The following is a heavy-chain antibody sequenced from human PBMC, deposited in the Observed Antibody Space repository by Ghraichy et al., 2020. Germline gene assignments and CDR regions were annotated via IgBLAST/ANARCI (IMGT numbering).Heavy chain of an antibody. CDR3: ARGGNGDYLDY. J-gene: IGHJ4*02. D-gene: IGHD4-17*01. V-gene: IGHV4-34*01. CDR2: INHSGST. CDR1: GGSFSGYY. Sequence: SETLSLTCAVYGGSFSGYYWSWIRQPPGKGLEWIGEINHSGSTNYNPSLKSRVTISVDTSKNQFSLKLSSVTAADTAVYYCARGGNGDYLDYWGQGTLVTVSS.